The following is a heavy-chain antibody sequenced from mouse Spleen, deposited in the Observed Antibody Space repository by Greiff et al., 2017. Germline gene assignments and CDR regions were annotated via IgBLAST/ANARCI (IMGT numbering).Heavy chain of an antibody. J-gene: IGHJ3*01. CDR2: INPNYGTT. Sequence: LVESGPELVKPGASVKISCKASGYSFTDYNMNWVKQSNGKSLEWIGVINPNYGTTSYNQKFKGKATLTVDQSSSTAYMQLNSLTSEDSAVYYCARGYSYYSYDPFAYWGQGTLVTVSA. CDR1: GYSFTDYN. D-gene: IGHD2-12*01. V-gene: IGHV1-39*01. CDR3: ARGYSYYSYDPFAY.